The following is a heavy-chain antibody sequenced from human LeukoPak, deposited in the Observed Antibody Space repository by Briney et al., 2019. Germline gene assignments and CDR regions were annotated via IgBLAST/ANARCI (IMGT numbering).Heavy chain of an antibody. V-gene: IGHV3-23*01. D-gene: IGHD1-14*01. J-gene: IGHJ4*02. CDR2: ITGSGGST. CDR1: GFTFSSHA. Sequence: PGGSLRLSCAASGFTFSSHAMTWVRQAPGKGLEWGSSITGSGGSTFYAASVEGRFTISRDNSKNTLYLQMNSLRAEDTAVYYCAKLGISDGIDYWGQGTLVTVSS. CDR3: AKLGISDGIDY.